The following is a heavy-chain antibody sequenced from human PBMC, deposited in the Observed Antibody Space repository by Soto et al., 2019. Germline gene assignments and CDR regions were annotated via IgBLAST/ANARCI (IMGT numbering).Heavy chain of an antibody. CDR3: ARDLRWGRYCDL. Sequence: QVQLQESGPGLVKPSETLSLTCTVSGGSINNYYWSWIRQPPGKGLEWIGYMYYSGRTHYNPSLKGRVTIAEDTAQNQFSLQLSSVPAADTAAYYGARDLRWGRYCDLWGRGSLVTVSS. CDR1: GGSINNYY. V-gene: IGHV4-59*01. CDR2: MYYSGRT. D-gene: IGHD1-26*01. J-gene: IGHJ2*01.